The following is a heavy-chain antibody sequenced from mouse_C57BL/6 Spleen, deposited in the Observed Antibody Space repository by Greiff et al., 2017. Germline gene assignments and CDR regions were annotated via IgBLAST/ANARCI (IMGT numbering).Heavy chain of an antibody. Sequence: EVQLVESGGGLVKPGGSLTLSCAASGFTFSSYAMSWVRQTPEKRLEWVATISDGGSYTYYPDNVKGRFTISRDNAKNNLYLQMSHLKSEDTAMYYCARGVYYDYSFDYWGQGTTLTVSS. CDR1: GFTFSSYA. V-gene: IGHV5-4*01. D-gene: IGHD2-4*01. CDR2: ISDGGSYT. CDR3: ARGVYYDYSFDY. J-gene: IGHJ2*01.